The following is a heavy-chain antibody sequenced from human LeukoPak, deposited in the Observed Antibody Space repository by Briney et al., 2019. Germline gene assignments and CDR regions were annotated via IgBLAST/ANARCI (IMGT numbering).Heavy chain of an antibody. J-gene: IGHJ6*02. V-gene: IGHV1-18*04. CDR1: GYTFTSNY. D-gene: IGHD1-26*01. CDR3: ARVGSGEWELKYYYYYGMDV. CDR2: ISAYNGNT. Sequence: PLASVKVSCKASGYTFTSNYIHWVRQAPGQGLEWMGWISAYNGNTNYAQKLQGRVTMTTDTSTSTAYMELRSLRSDDTAVYYCARVGSGEWELKYYYYYGMDVWGQGTTVTVSS.